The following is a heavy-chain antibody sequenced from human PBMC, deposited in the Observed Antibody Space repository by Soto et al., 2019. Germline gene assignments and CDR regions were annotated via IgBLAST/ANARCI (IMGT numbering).Heavy chain of an antibody. V-gene: IGHV4-39*01. CDR1: GGSIGSSSYY. J-gene: IGHJ4*02. Sequence: SQTLSLTCTVSGGSIGSSSYYWGWIRQPPGKGLEWIGSIYDRGSTYSNPSLKSRLTTSLDTSKNQFSLKLTSVTAADTAVYYCARHGYTSGRTYFDYWGQGTLVTVSS. CDR3: ARHGYTSGRTYFDY. D-gene: IGHD6-19*01. CDR2: IYDRGST.